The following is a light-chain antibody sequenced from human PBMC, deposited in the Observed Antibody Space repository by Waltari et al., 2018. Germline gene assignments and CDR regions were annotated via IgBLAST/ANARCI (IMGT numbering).Light chain of an antibody. J-gene: IGLJ3*02. CDR3: ASWDDSLNGHWV. Sequence: QSVLTQPPSASGPPGQRATISCSGSASNLGGTLVNWYQQRPGKAPKLLIYRSDQRPSGVPDRFSGSKTGTSASLAISGLQSEDEADYFCASWDDSLNGHWVFGGGTKVTVL. CDR1: ASNLGGTL. CDR2: RSD. V-gene: IGLV1-44*01.